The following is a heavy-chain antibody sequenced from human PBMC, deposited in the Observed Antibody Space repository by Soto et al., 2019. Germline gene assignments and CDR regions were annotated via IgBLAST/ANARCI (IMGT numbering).Heavy chain of an antibody. J-gene: IGHJ6*02. CDR3: ARDQSVYDYHYYGMDV. Sequence: QVQLVQSGAEVKKPGSSVKVSCKASGGTFSSYAISWVRQAPGQGLEWMGGIIPIFGTANYAQKFQGRVTITADESTSTAYMDLNSLRSEYTAVYYCARDQSVYDYHYYGMDVWGQGTTVTVAS. V-gene: IGHV1-69*12. CDR2: IIPIFGTA. CDR1: GGTFSSYA. D-gene: IGHD5-12*01.